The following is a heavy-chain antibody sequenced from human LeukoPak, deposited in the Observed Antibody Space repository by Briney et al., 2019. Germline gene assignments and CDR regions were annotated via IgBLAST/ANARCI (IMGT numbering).Heavy chain of an antibody. J-gene: IGHJ6*03. CDR2: ISTGRSYI. CDR1: GFTFSSFS. CDR3: ARSEGYCSSASWDAYYCYMDV. D-gene: IGHD2-2*01. Sequence: GGSLRLSCAASGFTFSSFSMNWVRQAPGRGLEWVSSISTGRSYINYADSVKGRFAISRDNAQNSLYLQMTSLRGEDTAVYYCARSEGYCSSASWDAYYCYMDVWGKGRKVTVSS. V-gene: IGHV3-21*01.